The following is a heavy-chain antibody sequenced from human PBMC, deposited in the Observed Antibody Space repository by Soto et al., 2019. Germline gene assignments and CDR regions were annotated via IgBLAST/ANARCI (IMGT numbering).Heavy chain of an antibody. V-gene: IGHV1-18*01. CDR3: GREGQQLAQEQFFQFNGVDV. J-gene: IGHJ6*02. CDR1: GYNLREYG. D-gene: IGHD6-13*01. Sequence: QVQLVQSGVEVKKPGASVKVSCTAYGYNLREYGVIWLRQPPGFGFRGMGWISGDNVIKRSSQKFQDRLTMTTDTSTNTASLELRSLRSDDTALYYCGREGQQLAQEQFFQFNGVDVWGQGTSVTVSS. CDR2: ISGDNVIK.